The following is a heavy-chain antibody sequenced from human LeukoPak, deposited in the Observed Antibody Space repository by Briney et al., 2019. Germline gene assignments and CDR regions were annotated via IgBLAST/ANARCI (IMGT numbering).Heavy chain of an antibody. CDR1: GGSISSYY. CDR3: AREGHYDILTGYYIGDY. V-gene: IGHV4-4*07. Sequence: SETLSLTCTVSGGSISSYYWSWIRQPAGKGLEWIGRIYTSGSTNYNPSLKSRVTMSVDTSKNQFSLKLSSVTAADTAVYYCAREGHYDILTGYYIGDYWGQGTLVTVSS. D-gene: IGHD3-9*01. J-gene: IGHJ4*02. CDR2: IYTSGST.